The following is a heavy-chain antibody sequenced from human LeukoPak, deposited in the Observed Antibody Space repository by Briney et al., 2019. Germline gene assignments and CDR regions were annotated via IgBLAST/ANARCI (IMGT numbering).Heavy chain of an antibody. CDR3: ASELWFGESDQFDP. V-gene: IGHV3-66*01. CDR2: IYSGGST. Sequence: GGSLRLSCAASGFTVSSNYMSWVRQAPGKGLEWVSVIYSGGSTYYADSVKGRFTISRDNSKNTLYLQMNSLRAEDTAVYYCASELWFGESDQFDPWGQGTLVTVSS. D-gene: IGHD3-10*01. CDR1: GFTVSSNY. J-gene: IGHJ5*02.